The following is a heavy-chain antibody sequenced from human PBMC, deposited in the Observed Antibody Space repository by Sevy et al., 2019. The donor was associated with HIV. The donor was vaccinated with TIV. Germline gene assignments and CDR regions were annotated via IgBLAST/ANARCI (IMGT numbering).Heavy chain of an antibody. Sequence: SETLSLTCTVSGGSISSYYWSWIRQPAGKGLEWIGRIYTSGSTNYNPSLKSRVTMSVDTSKNQFSLKLSSVTAADTAVYYCAAKGYSYAFDAFDIWGQGTMVTVSS. CDR3: AAKGYSYAFDAFDI. CDR2: IYTSGST. J-gene: IGHJ3*02. D-gene: IGHD5-18*01. CDR1: GGSISSYY. V-gene: IGHV4-4*07.